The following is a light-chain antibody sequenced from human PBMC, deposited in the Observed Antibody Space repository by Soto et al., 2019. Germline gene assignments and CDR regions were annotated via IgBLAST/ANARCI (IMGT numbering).Light chain of an antibody. V-gene: IGKV1D-8*03. Sequence: IWITQSPSLLSASTGDRVTIRFRMSQGISSYLAWYQQKQGKAPNLLXYAASTLQSGVPSRFSGGESGTEDTITISSLKTEDAATYDCQQHYIFPLTFGQGTRLEIK. CDR3: QQHYIFPLT. CDR1: QGISSY. J-gene: IGKJ5*01. CDR2: AAS.